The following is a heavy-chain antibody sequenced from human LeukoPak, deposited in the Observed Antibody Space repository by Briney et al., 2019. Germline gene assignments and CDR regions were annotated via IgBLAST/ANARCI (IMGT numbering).Heavy chain of an antibody. CDR1: GFTFSSYA. J-gene: IGHJ4*02. Sequence: GGSLRLSCSASGFTFSSYAMHWVRQAPGKGLEYVSAISSNGGSTYYADSVKGRFTISRDNSKNTLYLQMSSLRAEDTAVYYCVQTTIFGVVLKTGYWGQGTLVTVSS. D-gene: IGHD3-3*01. CDR2: ISSNGGST. CDR3: VQTTIFGVVLKTGY. V-gene: IGHV3-64D*09.